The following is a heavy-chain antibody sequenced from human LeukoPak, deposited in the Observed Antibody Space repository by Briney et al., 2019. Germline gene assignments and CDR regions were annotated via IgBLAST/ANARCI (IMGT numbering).Heavy chain of an antibody. D-gene: IGHD3-3*01. J-gene: IGHJ4*02. CDR2: IYSGGST. V-gene: IGHV3-53*04. Sequence: GGSLRLSCAASGFTVSSNYMSWVRQAPGKGLEWVSVIYSGGSTYYADSVRGRFTISRHNSKNTLYLQMNSLRAEDTAVYYCAIWSGYYFDYWGQGTLVTVSS. CDR1: GFTVSSNY. CDR3: AIWSGYYFDY.